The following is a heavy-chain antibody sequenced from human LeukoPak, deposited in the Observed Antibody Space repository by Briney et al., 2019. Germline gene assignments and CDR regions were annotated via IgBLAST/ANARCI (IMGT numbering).Heavy chain of an antibody. Sequence: GGSLRLSCAASGFTFSSYAMSWVRQAPGKGLEWVSAISGSGGSTYYADSVKGRFTISRDNSKNTLYLQMNSLRAEDTAVYYCATTHTYYDFWSGQYWGQGTLVTVSS. V-gene: IGHV3-23*01. J-gene: IGHJ4*02. D-gene: IGHD3-3*01. CDR1: GFTFSSYA. CDR3: ATTHTYYDFWSGQY. CDR2: ISGSGGST.